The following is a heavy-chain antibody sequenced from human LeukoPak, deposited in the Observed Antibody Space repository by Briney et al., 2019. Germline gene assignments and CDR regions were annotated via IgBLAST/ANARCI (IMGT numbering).Heavy chain of an antibody. Sequence: PGGSLRLSCATSGFTFNSYSMNWVRQAPGKGLEWVSSISSSSNYIYYADSVKGRFTISRDNAKNSLFLQMNSLRAEDTAVYYCARGVGVTIFGVVIVEDYYYFMDVWGKGTTVTVSS. CDR1: GFTFNSYS. J-gene: IGHJ6*03. D-gene: IGHD3-3*01. V-gene: IGHV3-21*01. CDR3: ARGVGVTIFGVVIVEDYYYFMDV. CDR2: ISSSSNYI.